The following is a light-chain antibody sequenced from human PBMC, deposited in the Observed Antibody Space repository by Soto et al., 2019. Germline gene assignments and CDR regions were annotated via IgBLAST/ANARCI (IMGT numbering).Light chain of an antibody. V-gene: IGKV3-11*01. Sequence: PEDRVTLACRATPTVLSSLPWDQQNPGQAPRLIIYEASNRSPRIPARFSGSGSGTDFTITISSQEPEDAAVYYCQHHIGWPFTFGEGTKVEI. CDR2: EAS. CDR3: QHHIGWPFT. J-gene: IGKJ4*01. CDR1: PTVLSS.